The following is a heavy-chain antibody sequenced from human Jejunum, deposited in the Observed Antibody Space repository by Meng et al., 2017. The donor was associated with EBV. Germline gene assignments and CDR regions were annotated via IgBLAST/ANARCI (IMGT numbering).Heavy chain of an antibody. CDR3: AGNGYYALEY. CDR1: GGSISDNDW. Sequence: QLQVLGPSLEKPSGTLSLTCVVSGGSISDNDWWSWVRQPPGKGLEWLGEIYHGGGTNYNPSLESRVTISVDKSKNQFSLKLNSVTVADTAVYYCAGNGYYALEYWGPGILVTVSS. CDR2: IYHGGGT. V-gene: IGHV4-4*02. J-gene: IGHJ4*02. D-gene: IGHD3-22*01.